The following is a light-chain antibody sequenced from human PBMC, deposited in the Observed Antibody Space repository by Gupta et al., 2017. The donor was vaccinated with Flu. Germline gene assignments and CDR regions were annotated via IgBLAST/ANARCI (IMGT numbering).Light chain of an antibody. Sequence: ERATLSCRASQSVSSSYLAWYQQKPGQAPRLLIYGASSRATGIPDRVSGSGSGTDFTLTISRLEPEDFAVYYCQQYGSSPRTFGQGTKVEIK. CDR3: QQYGSSPRT. CDR1: QSVSSSY. CDR2: GAS. J-gene: IGKJ1*01. V-gene: IGKV3-20*01.